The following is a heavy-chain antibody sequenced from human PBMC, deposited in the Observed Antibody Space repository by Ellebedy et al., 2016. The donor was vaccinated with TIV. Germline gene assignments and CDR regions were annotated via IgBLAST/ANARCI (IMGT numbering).Heavy chain of an antibody. CDR3: ARDPGGGGDFGDNWFDP. V-gene: IGHV3-66*01. D-gene: IGHD2-21*01. CDR1: GIIVSDYF. CDR2: LYPDAKT. J-gene: IGHJ5*02. Sequence: GESLKISCEASGIIVSDYFMHWVRQAPGKGLEWVSVLYPDAKTNYTDSVNGRFIVSRDNSKNTLYLQMNSLRAEDTAVYYCARDPGGGGDFGDNWFDPWGQGTLVTVSS.